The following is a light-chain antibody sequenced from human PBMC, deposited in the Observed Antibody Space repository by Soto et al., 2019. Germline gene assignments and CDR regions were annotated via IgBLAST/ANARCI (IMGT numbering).Light chain of an antibody. J-gene: IGKJ4*01. Sequence: IQLTQSPSSLSASVGDRVTITYRASQGIRSYLAWYQQKPGKAPRLLIYAASTLQSGVPSRFSGSGSGTDFTLTISSLQPEDSATYYCQNSASFGGGTKVEIK. CDR2: AAS. CDR1: QGIRSY. V-gene: IGKV1-9*01. CDR3: QNSAS.